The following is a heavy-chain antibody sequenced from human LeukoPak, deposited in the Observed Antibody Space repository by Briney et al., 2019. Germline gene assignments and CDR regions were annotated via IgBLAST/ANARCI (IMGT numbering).Heavy chain of an antibody. V-gene: IGHV4-34*01. D-gene: IGHD1-26*01. CDR2: INHSGST. CDR1: GGSFSGYY. Sequence: SETLSLTCAVCGGSFSGYYWSWIRQPPGKGLEWIGEINHSGSTNYNPSLKSRVTISVDTSKNQFSLKLSSVTAADTAVYYCARGRGVKWELLPGSYYFDYWGQGTLVTVSS. CDR3: ARGRGVKWELLPGSYYFDY. J-gene: IGHJ4*02.